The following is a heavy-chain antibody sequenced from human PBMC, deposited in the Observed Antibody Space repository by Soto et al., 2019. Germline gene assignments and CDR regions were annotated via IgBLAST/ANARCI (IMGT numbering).Heavy chain of an antibody. D-gene: IGHD2-15*01. J-gene: IGHJ5*02. CDR1: GGSISSSSYY. CDR3: ARRQGYCSGGSCGWFDP. CDR2: IYYSGST. Sequence: QLQLQESGPGLVKPSETLSLTCTVSGGSISSSSYYWGWIRQPPGKGLEWIGSIYYSGSTYYNPSLRSRVTISGDTSKNQFALKLSCVTAADTAVYYCARRQGYCSGGSCGWFDPWGQGTLVTVSS. V-gene: IGHV4-39*01.